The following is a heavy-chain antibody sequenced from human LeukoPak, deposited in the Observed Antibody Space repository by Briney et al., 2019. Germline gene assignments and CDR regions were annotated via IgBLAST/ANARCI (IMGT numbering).Heavy chain of an antibody. CDR3: ASKVDY. CDR1: GFTVSSNC. J-gene: IGHJ4*02. CDR2: IYSGGST. Sequence: GGSLRLSCVAPGFTVSSNCMSWVRQAPGKGLEWVSLIYSGGSTYYADSLKGRFTISRDNSKNTLYLQMNSLRAEDTAVYYCASKVDYWGQGTLVTVSS. V-gene: IGHV3-66*02.